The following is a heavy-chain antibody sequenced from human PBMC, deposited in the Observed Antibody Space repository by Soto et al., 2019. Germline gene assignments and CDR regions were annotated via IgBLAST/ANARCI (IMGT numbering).Heavy chain of an antibody. CDR1: GFTFSSYA. CDR2: ISYDGSNK. J-gene: IGHJ6*02. Sequence: GGSLRLSCAASGFTFSSYAMHWVRQAPGKGLEWVAVISYDGSNKYYADSVKGRFTISRDNSKNTLYLQMNSLRAEDTAVYYCAREFRPYGDLYYYYGMDVWGQGTTVTVSS. D-gene: IGHD4-17*01. CDR3: AREFRPYGDLYYYYGMDV. V-gene: IGHV3-30-3*01.